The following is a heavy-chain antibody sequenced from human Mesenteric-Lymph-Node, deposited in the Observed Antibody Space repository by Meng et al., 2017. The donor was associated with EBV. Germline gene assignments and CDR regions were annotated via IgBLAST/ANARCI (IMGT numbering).Heavy chain of an antibody. D-gene: IGHD6-6*01. J-gene: IGHJ4*02. CDR3: TKYSSSERGH. CDR2: IKSKTDGGTT. CDR1: GFTFSNAW. V-gene: IGHV3-15*01. Sequence: EVQLVESXXGVVMXGGSRRLSCAASGFTFSNAWMSWVRQAPGKGLEWVGRIKSKTDGGTTDYAAPVKGRFTISRDDSKNTLYLQMNSLKTEDTAVYYCTKYSSSERGHWGQGTLGTVAS.